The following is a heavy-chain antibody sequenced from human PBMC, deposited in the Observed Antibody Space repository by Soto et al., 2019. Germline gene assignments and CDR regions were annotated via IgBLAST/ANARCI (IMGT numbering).Heavy chain of an antibody. V-gene: IGHV1-69*01. J-gene: IGHJ4*02. Sequence: QVQPVQSGAEVKKPGSSVKVSCKASGGTFSSYAISWVRQAPGQGLEWMGGIIPIFGTANYAQKFQGRVTITADESTSTAYMELSSLRSEDTAVYYCARAAGAAADFSRIQWLVPFDYWGQGTLVTVSS. CDR2: IIPIFGTA. CDR1: GGTFSSYA. CDR3: ARAAGAAADFSRIQWLVPFDY. D-gene: IGHD6-19*01.